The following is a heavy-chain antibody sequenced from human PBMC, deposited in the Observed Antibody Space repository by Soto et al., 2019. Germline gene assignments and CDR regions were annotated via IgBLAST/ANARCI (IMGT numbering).Heavy chain of an antibody. D-gene: IGHD6-13*01. CDR2: IHSTGTT. Sequence: PGGSLRLSCAASGFTVSSHYMTWVRQAPEKGLEWVSIIHSTGTTYYADSVKGRFTISRDNSKNILFLQMNSLRAEDTAVYYCARDASSSSRLGYWGKGTLVPVSS. CDR3: ARDASSSSRLGY. J-gene: IGHJ4*02. CDR1: GFTVSSHY. V-gene: IGHV3-66*01.